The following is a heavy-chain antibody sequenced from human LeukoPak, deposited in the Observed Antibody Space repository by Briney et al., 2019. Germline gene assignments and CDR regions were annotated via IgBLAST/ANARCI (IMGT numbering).Heavy chain of an antibody. Sequence: ASVKVSCKASGYTFTSYDINWVRQATGQGLEWMGWMNPNSGNTGYAQKFQGRVTMTRNTSISTAYMELSSLRPEDTALYYCAKDMTLAVAAISLDCWGQGTQVTVSS. D-gene: IGHD6-19*01. CDR2: MNPNSGNT. CDR3: AKDMTLAVAAISLDC. V-gene: IGHV1-8*01. CDR1: GYTFTSYD. J-gene: IGHJ4*02.